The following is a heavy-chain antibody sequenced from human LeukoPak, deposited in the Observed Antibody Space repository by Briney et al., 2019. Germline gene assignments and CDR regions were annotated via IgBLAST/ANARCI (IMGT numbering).Heavy chain of an antibody. D-gene: IGHD1-26*01. J-gene: IGHJ4*02. Sequence: GASVKVSCKASGYTFNNYGISWVRQAPGQGLEWMGWISAYNGDTSYAQRLQGRVIMTTDTSTSTAYMELRGLRSDDTAVYYCATDATGGATAGFDNWGQGTLVTVSS. CDR1: GYTFNNYG. CDR3: ATDATGGATAGFDN. CDR2: ISAYNGDT. V-gene: IGHV1-18*01.